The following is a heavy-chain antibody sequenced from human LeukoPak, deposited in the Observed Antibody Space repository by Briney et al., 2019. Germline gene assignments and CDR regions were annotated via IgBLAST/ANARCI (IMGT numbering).Heavy chain of an antibody. Sequence: GAPVKVSCKASGYTFTGYYMHWVRQAPGQGLEWMGGIIPIFGTANYAQKFQGGVTITADESTSTAYMELSSLRSEDTAVYYCARVPYSSVGVDYYYYYGMDVWGQGTTVTVSS. CDR1: GYTFTGYY. CDR3: ARVPYSSVGVDYYYYYGMDV. V-gene: IGHV1-69*13. J-gene: IGHJ6*02. CDR2: IIPIFGTA. D-gene: IGHD6-19*01.